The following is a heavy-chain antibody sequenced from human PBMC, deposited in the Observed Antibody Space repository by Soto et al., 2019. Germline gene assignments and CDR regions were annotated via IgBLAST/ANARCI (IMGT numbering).Heavy chain of an antibody. Sequence: QVQVVESGGGVVQPGKSLRLSCAASGLSFRSYAMHWVRQPPGKGLEWVTFISSDGSQIYYADSVKGRFTISRDNSKNTMYVQMNSLTGENTAVYYCAVVRESRYIGYNYDYWGHGTLVTVSS. CDR2: ISSDGSQI. CDR1: GLSFRSYA. D-gene: IGHD5-12*01. CDR3: AVVRESRYIGYNYDY. J-gene: IGHJ4*01. V-gene: IGHV3-30*04.